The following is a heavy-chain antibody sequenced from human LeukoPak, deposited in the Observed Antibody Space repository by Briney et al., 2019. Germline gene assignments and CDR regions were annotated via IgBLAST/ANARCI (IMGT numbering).Heavy chain of an antibody. J-gene: IGHJ4*02. V-gene: IGHV4-4*07. CDR1: GGSISSYY. Sequence: PSETLFLTCTVSGGSISSYYRSWIRQPAGKGLEWIGRIYTSGSTNYNPSLKSRVTMSVDTSKNQFSLKLSSVTAADTAVYYCAREGHIAAAGTFDYWGQGTLVTVSS. CDR3: AREGHIAAAGTFDY. D-gene: IGHD6-13*01. CDR2: IYTSGST.